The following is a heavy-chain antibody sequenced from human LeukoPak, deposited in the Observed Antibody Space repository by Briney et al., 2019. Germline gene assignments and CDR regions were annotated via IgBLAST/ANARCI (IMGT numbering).Heavy chain of an antibody. CDR1: GFTFSSYG. CDR2: IRCDGSNK. D-gene: IGHD1-26*01. V-gene: IGHV3-30*02. CDR3: ARDDPYSGSYVNWFDP. J-gene: IGHJ5*02. Sequence: GGSLRLSCAASGFTFSSYGMSWVRQAPGKGLEWVAFIRCDGSNKYYADSVKGRFTISRDNSKNTLYLQMNSLRAEDTAVYYCARDDPYSGSYVNWFDPWGQGTLVTVSS.